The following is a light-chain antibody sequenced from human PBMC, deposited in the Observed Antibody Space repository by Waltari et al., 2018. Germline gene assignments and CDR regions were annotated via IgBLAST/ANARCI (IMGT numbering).Light chain of an antibody. J-gene: IGKJ1*01. Sequence: EIVLTQSPGTLSLSPGERATLSCRASQSIIKYLAWYQKKPGQAPRLLIYHASIRAAGIPDRFSGSGFGTDFSLFISRLEPEDFAVYYCQHYVSLPATFGQGTKVEIK. V-gene: IGKV3-20*01. CDR2: HAS. CDR1: QSIIKY. CDR3: QHYVSLPAT.